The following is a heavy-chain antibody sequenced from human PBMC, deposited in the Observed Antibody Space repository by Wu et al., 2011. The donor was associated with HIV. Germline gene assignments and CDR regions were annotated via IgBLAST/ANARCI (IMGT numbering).Heavy chain of an antibody. D-gene: IGHD3-10*01. CDR3: ASNIAEDGSGSSNWFDP. V-gene: IGHV1-2*02. Sequence: QVQLVQSGAEVKKPGASVKVSCKASGYTFTAYYMHWLRQAPGQGLEWMGWINPHSGGTNFAQKFQGRVTMTRDTSISTAYMELSRLRSDDTAVYYCASNIAEDGSGSSNWFDPWGQGTLVTVSS. J-gene: IGHJ5*02. CDR2: INPHSGGT. CDR1: GYTFTAYY.